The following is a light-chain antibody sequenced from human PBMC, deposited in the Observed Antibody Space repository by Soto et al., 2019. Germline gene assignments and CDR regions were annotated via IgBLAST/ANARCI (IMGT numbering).Light chain of an antibody. CDR1: QSVSSSY. CDR3: HQYDSSPLT. Sequence: PGERATLSCRASQSVSSSYLAWYQQKPGQAPRLLIYGASSRATGIPDRFSGSGSGTDFTLTISRLEPEDFAVYYCHQYDSSPLTFGGGTKVEIK. V-gene: IGKV3-20*01. CDR2: GAS. J-gene: IGKJ4*01.